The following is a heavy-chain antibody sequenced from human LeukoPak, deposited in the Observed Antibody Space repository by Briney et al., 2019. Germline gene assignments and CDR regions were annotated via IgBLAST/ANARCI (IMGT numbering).Heavy chain of an antibody. V-gene: IGHV3-11*01. J-gene: IGHJ6*02. D-gene: IGHD3-10*01. CDR3: ARDRGTYYYGSGRGDV. CDR1: GFTFSDYY. CDR2: ISSSGSTI. Sequence: GGSLRLSCAASGFTFSDYYMSWIRQAPGKGLEWVSYISSSGSTIYYADSVKGQFTISRDNAKNSLYLQMNSLRAEDTAVYYCARDRGTYYYGSGRGDVWGQGTTVTVSS.